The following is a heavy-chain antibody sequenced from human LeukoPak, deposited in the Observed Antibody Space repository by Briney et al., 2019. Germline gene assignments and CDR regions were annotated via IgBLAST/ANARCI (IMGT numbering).Heavy chain of an antibody. D-gene: IGHD6-19*01. J-gene: IGHJ4*02. V-gene: IGHV3-21*01. CDR3: AREGFSSGHPQPLDY. CDR2: ITSSSIYI. CDR1: GGSISSSN. Sequence: ETLSLTCAVSGGSISSSNWWSWVRQPPGKGLEWVSSITSSSIYIYYTDSVKGRFTISRDNAKNSLYLQMNSLRAEDTAVYYCAREGFSSGHPQPLDYWGQGTLVTVSS.